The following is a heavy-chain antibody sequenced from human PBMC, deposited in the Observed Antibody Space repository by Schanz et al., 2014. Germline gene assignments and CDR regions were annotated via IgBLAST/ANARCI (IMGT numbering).Heavy chain of an antibody. D-gene: IGHD3-10*01. CDR1: GFTFSTYA. Sequence: EVQLLDSGGGLVQPGGSLRLSCAASGFTFSTYAMSWVRQAPGKGLEWVSTISASGGSTYYADSVKGRFTISRDNAKNSVSLQMRRLRVEDTAVYYCASGVHVSSLQKGLQFWGRGTLVIVSS. CDR2: ISASGGST. J-gene: IGHJ1*01. V-gene: IGHV3-23*01. CDR3: ASGVHVSSLQKGLQF.